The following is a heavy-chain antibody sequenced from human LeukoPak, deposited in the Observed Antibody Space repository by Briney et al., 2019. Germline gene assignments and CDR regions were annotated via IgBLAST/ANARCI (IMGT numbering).Heavy chain of an antibody. CDR2: IIPIFGTA. D-gene: IGHD6-13*01. V-gene: IGHV1-69*05. CDR3: ARSAKDSWYRGYMDV. J-gene: IGHJ6*03. Sequence: SVKVSCKASGGTFISYAISWVRQAPGQGLEWMGGIIPIFGTANYAQKFQGRVTITTDESTSTAYMELSSLRSEDTAVYYCARSAKDSWYRGYMDVWGKGTTVTVSS. CDR1: GGTFISYA.